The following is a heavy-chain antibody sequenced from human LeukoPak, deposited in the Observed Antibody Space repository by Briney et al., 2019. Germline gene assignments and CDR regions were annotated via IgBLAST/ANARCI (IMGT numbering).Heavy chain of an antibody. CDR3: ARLGDRHVLGN. Sequence: GGSLRLSCAASGFTFNTYWMSWVRQAPGKGLEWVANIKQDGTKIYYVDSVKGRFTIYRDNAKNSLYLQMNNLRAEDTAVYYCARLGDRHVLGNWGQGTLVTVSS. V-gene: IGHV3-7*01. D-gene: IGHD6-6*01. J-gene: IGHJ4*02. CDR2: IKQDGTKI. CDR1: GFTFNTYW.